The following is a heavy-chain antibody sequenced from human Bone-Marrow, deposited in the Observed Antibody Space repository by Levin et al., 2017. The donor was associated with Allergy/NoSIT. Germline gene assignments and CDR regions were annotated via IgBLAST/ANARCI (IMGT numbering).Heavy chain of an antibody. CDR3: ASLHTASHS. D-gene: IGHD6-25*01. J-gene: IGHJ4*02. CDR1: GFSFNNYG. Sequence: PGGSLRLSCGASGFSFNNYGIHWVRQAPGQGLEWVSVIYSGGCTFYADFAKGRFTISRDISTNTVYLQVRDLRVEDTAVYYCASLHTASHSWGQGTRVTVSS. CDR2: IYSGGCT. V-gene: IGHV3-53*01.